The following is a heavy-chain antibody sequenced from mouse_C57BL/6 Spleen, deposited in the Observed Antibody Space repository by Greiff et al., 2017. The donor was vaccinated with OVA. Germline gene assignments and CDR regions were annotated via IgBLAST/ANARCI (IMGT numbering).Heavy chain of an antibody. Sequence: EVQLQQSGPELVKPGASVKIPCKASGYTFTDYNMDWVKQSHGKSLEWIGDINPNNGGTIYNQKFKGKATSTVDKSSSTAYMELRSLTSEDTAVYYCARGSFFAYWGQGTLVTVSA. CDR3: ARGSFFAY. CDR2: INPNNGGT. CDR1: GYTFTDYN. J-gene: IGHJ3*01. V-gene: IGHV1-18*01.